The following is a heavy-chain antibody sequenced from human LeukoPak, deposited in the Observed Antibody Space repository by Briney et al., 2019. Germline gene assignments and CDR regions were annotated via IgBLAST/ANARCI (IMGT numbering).Heavy chain of an antibody. Sequence: SVKVSCKASGGTFSSYAISWVRQAPGQGLEWMGRIIPILGIANYAQKFQGRVTITADKSTSTAYMELSSLRSEDTAVYYCARWLALVGATRTPFDYWGQGTLVTVSS. J-gene: IGHJ4*02. CDR2: IIPILGIA. CDR1: GGTFSSYA. V-gene: IGHV1-69*04. D-gene: IGHD1-26*01. CDR3: ARWLALVGATRTPFDY.